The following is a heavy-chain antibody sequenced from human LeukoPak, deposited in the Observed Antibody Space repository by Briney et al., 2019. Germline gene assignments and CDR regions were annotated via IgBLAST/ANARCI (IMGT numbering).Heavy chain of an antibody. CDR3: ATYYYGSGSSTKVDY. Sequence: GGSLRLSFAASGFTFSSYAMSWVRQAPGKGLEWVSGISGSGGSTYYADPVKGRFTISRDNSKNTLCLQMNGLRAEDTAVYYCATYYYGSGSSTKVDYWGQGTLVTVSS. CDR2: ISGSGGST. D-gene: IGHD3-10*01. V-gene: IGHV3-23*01. CDR1: GFTFSSYA. J-gene: IGHJ4*02.